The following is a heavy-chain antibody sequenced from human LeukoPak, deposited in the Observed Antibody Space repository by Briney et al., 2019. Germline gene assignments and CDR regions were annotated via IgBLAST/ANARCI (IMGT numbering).Heavy chain of an antibody. CDR3: ARVMAVAATSYFDY. CDR2: ISAYNGNT. D-gene: IGHD2-8*01. Sequence: SVKVSCKASGYTFTSYGISWVRQAPGQGLEWMGWISAYNGNTNYAQKLQGRVTMTTDTSTSTAYMELRSLRSDDTAVYYCARVMAVAATSYFDYWGQGTLVTVSS. J-gene: IGHJ4*02. V-gene: IGHV1-18*01. CDR1: GYTFTSYG.